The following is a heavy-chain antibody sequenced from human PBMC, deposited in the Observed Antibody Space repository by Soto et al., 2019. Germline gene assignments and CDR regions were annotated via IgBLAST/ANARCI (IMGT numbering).Heavy chain of an antibody. CDR3: ARWGTTGGFDL. D-gene: IGHD3-16*01. V-gene: IGHV3-30*19. CDR1: GFRFKSFV. Sequence: QVQLVESGGGVVQPGTSLRLSCAASGFRFKSFVMHWVRQAPGKGLEWVAFTSYDGNNKDYGDSVKGRFTVSRDNSQNTLHLQMDXXRPEDTALYYCARWGTTGGFDLWGQGTLVSVSS. CDR2: TSYDGNNK. J-gene: IGHJ4*02.